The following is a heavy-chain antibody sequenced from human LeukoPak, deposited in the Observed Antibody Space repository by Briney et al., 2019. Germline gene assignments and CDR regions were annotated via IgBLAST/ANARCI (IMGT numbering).Heavy chain of an antibody. Sequence: AASVKVSCKVSGYTLTELSMHWVRQAPGKGLEWMGGFDPEDGETIYAQKFQGRVTMTEDTSTDTAYMELRSLRSDDTAVYYCARDVRDYYDSSGYFYWGQGTLVTVSS. D-gene: IGHD3-22*01. CDR3: ARDVRDYYDSSGYFY. CDR2: FDPEDGET. CDR1: GYTLTELS. V-gene: IGHV1-24*01. J-gene: IGHJ4*02.